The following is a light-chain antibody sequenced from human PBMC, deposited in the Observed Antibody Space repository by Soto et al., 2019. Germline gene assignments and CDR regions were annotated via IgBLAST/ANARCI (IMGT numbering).Light chain of an antibody. CDR2: GAS. V-gene: IGKV1-39*01. J-gene: IGKJ2*01. CDR3: QKSSSSSYT. Sequence: DIQMTQSPSSLSASVGDTVTITCRASQTLSTYLNWYQQIPGKAPKLLIYGASKLQNTVPSSFSGCGSGSDFTLTIISLQPEDFATYCLQKSSSSSYTFIQGTKLEIK. CDR1: QTLSTY.